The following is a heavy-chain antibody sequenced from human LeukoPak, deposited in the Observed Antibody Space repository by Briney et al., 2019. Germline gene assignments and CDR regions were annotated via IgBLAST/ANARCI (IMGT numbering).Heavy chain of an antibody. CDR1: GFTFGSYW. V-gene: IGHV3-7*01. J-gene: IGHJ4*02. CDR3: ARHRDTYFDY. Sequence: GGSLRLSFAASGFTFGSYWMTSVRQAPGEWREWVANIKPDESQKYYVDSVRGRFTINRHNAENSLYLQTTSLSAEDTAVYSCARHRDTYFDYWGQGTLVTVSS. D-gene: IGHD5-24*01. CDR2: IKPDESQK.